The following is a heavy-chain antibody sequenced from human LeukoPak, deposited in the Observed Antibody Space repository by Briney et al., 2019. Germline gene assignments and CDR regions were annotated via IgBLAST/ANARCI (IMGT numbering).Heavy chain of an antibody. CDR1: GFTFSSYG. CDR3: AKADHDYGAVEY. J-gene: IGHJ4*02. CDR2: IWYGGSNK. V-gene: IGHV3-30*18. D-gene: IGHD4-17*01. Sequence: PGRSLRLSCAASGFTFSSYGMHWVRQAPGKGLEWVAVIWYGGSNKYYADSVKGRFTISRDNSKNTLYLQMNSLRAEDTAVYYCAKADHDYGAVEYWGQGTLVTVSS.